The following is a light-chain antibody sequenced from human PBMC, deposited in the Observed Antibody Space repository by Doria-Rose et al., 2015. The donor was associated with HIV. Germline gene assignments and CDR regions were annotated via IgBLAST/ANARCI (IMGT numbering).Light chain of an antibody. J-gene: IGKJ1*01. CDR1: QSFSSTY. V-gene: IGKV3-20*01. Sequence: EIVMTQSPGTLSLSPGEGATLSCRASQSFSSTYLAWYQQKPGQAPSLLIYDGSTRATGIPARFSASGSGTDFTLTINRLEPEDFALYYCHQYGTSWTFGQGTKVEI. CDR3: HQYGTSWT. CDR2: DGS.